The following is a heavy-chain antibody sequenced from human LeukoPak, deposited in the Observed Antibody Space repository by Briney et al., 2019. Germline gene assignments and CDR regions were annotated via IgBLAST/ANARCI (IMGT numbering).Heavy chain of an antibody. CDR1: GYTFSSYG. J-gene: IGHJ6*02. D-gene: IGHD4-11*01. CDR3: AKDSTTHYYYGMDV. Sequence: GGSLRLSCAASGYTFSSYGMHWVRQAPGKGLEWVAVISYDGSNKYYADSVKGRFTISRDNSKNTLYLQMNSLRAEDTAVYYCAKDSTTHYYYGMDVWGQGTTVTVSS. CDR2: ISYDGSNK. V-gene: IGHV3-30*18.